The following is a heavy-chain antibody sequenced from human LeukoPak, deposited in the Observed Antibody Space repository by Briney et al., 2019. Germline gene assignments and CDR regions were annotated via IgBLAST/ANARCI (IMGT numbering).Heavy chain of an antibody. CDR1: GGSITSYF. CDR3: ARYFDY. V-gene: IGHV4-34*01. Sequence: SETLFLTCSVSGGSITSYFWTWIRQPPGKGLEWIGEINHSGSTNYNPSLKSRVTISVDTSKNQFSLKLSSVTAADTAVYYCARYFDYWGQGTLVTVSS. CDR2: INHSGST. J-gene: IGHJ4*02.